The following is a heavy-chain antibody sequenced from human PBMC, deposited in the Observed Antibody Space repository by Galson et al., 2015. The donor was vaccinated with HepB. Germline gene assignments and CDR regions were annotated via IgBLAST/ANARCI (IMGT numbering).Heavy chain of an antibody. J-gene: IGHJ4*02. CDR2: IDPSDSYT. CDR1: GYSFTSYW. V-gene: IGHV5-10-1*01. CDR3: ARQGVLWFGERYPSDY. Sequence: QSGAEVKKPGESLRISCKGSGYSFTSYWISWVRQMPGKGLEWMGRIDPSDSYTNYSPSFQGHVTISADKSISTAYLQWSSLKASDTAMCYCARQGVLWFGERYPSDYWGQGTLVTVSS. D-gene: IGHD3-10*01.